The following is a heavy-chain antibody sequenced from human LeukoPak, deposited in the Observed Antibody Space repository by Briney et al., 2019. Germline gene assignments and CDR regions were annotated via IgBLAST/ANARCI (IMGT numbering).Heavy chain of an antibody. Sequence: GGSLRLSCAASGFAFSSFGMHWARQAPGKGLDWVAVITYDGSKKYYADSVKGRFTISRDNTKNTLYLQMDILRTEDTAVYYCARGLDYDILTFWGQGTLVTVSS. D-gene: IGHD3-9*01. J-gene: IGHJ4*02. CDR1: GFAFSSFG. CDR2: ITYDGSKK. CDR3: ARGLDYDILTF. V-gene: IGHV3-30-3*01.